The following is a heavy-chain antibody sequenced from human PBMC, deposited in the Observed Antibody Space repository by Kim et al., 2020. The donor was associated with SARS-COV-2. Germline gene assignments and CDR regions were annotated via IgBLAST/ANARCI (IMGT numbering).Heavy chain of an antibody. D-gene: IGHD6-13*01. J-gene: IGHJ4*02. V-gene: IGHV3-7*01. Sequence: YVYSVKGRLTIPMDNARKSRYMQMNSLGAADTAVYYCARDHVAPGLLFDHWGRGTLVTVSS. CDR3: ARDHVAPGLLFDH.